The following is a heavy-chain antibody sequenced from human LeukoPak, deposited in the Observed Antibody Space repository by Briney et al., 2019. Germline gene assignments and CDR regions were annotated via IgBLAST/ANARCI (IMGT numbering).Heavy chain of an antibody. CDR2: IYSGGST. J-gene: IGHJ6*02. V-gene: IGHV3-53*01. Sequence: QTGGSLRLSCAASGFTVSSNYMSWVRQAPGKGLEWVSVIYSGGSTYYADSVKGRFTISRDNSKNTLYLQMNSLRAEDTAVYYCARGYSSSWYPFGYYYYGMDVWGQGTTVTVSS. CDR3: ARGYSSSWYPFGYYYYGMDV. CDR1: GFTVSSNY. D-gene: IGHD6-13*01.